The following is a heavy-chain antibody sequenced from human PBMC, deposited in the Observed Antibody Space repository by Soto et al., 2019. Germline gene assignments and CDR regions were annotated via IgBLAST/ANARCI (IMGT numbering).Heavy chain of an antibody. CDR2: VYSSGNT. V-gene: IGHV4-4*07. J-gene: IGHJ4*02. CDR1: GGSISFYY. D-gene: IGHD3-22*01. CDR3: ARDRRGGTRPHYYDSSGYYNPFDR. Sequence: SETLSLTCTVSGGSISFYYWSWIRQPAGKGLEWIGRVYSSGNTNYNPSLKSRLTMSVDTSNNQFSLKLRSVTAADTAMYYCARDRRGGTRPHYYDSSGYYNPFDRWGQGTLVTVSS.